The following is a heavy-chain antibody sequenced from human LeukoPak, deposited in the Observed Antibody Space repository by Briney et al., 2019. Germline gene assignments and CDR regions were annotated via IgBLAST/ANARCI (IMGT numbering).Heavy chain of an antibody. Sequence: ASVKVSCKASGYTFTSYGISWVRQAPGQGLEWMGWISAYNGNTNYAQKLQGRVTMTTDTSTSTAYMELWSLRSDDTAVYYCARDGYCSGGSCYFFDYWGQGTLVTVSS. J-gene: IGHJ4*02. V-gene: IGHV1-18*01. D-gene: IGHD2-15*01. CDR2: ISAYNGNT. CDR1: GYTFTSYG. CDR3: ARDGYCSGGSCYFFDY.